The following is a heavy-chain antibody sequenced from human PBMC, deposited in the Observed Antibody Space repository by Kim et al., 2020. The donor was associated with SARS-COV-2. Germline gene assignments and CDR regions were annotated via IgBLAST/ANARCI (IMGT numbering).Heavy chain of an antibody. CDR1: GFTFSSYE. V-gene: IGHV3-48*03. Sequence: GGSLRLSCAASGFTFSSYEMNWVRQAPGKGLEWVSYISSSGSTIYYADSVKGRFTISRDNAKNSLYLQMNSLRAEDTAVYYCARDGYYYDSSGYYHGPFDYWGQGTLVTVSS. CDR3: ARDGYYYDSSGYYHGPFDY. J-gene: IGHJ4*02. CDR2: ISSSGSTI. D-gene: IGHD3-22*01.